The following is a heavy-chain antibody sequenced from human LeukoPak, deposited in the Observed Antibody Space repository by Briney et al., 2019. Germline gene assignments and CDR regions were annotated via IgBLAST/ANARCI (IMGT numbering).Heavy chain of an antibody. D-gene: IGHD6-6*01. CDR1: GRSISSSSYY. V-gene: IGHV4-39*01. Sequence: SESLSLTCTVSGRSISSSSYYWGWLRQPPGKGLEWIGSIYYSGSTYYNPTLKSRVTISVDTPKNQFSLKLSSVTAADTAVYYCARQVPGSSSLSWFDPGGEGTLVTVSS. CDR2: IYYSGST. J-gene: IGHJ5*02. CDR3: ARQVPGSSSLSWFDP.